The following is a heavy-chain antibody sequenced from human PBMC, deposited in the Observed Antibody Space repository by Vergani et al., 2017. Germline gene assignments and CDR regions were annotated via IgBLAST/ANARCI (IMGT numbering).Heavy chain of an antibody. Sequence: QVQLQESGPGLVKPSETLSLTCTVSGVSISRYYWSWLRQPPGQGLECLGYISYSGSRSTNYNPSLKSRVTISMDTSQNQFALELYSVTAADTAVYYCARYPGCSGGRCYSADYWGQGILVTVSS. CDR2: ISYSGSRST. CDR3: ARYPGCSGGRCYSADY. CDR1: GVSISRYY. V-gene: IGHV4-59*01. D-gene: IGHD2-15*01. J-gene: IGHJ4*02.